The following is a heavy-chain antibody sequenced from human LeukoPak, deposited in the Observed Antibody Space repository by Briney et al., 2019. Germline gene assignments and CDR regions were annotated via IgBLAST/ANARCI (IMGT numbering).Heavy chain of an antibody. Sequence: SETLSLTCTVSGGSISSSSYYWGWIRQPPGKGLEWIGGIYYSGSTYYNPSLKSRVTISVDTSKNQFSLKLSSVTAADTAVYYCARDMGRWGAFDIWGQGTMVTVSS. CDR2: IYYSGST. CDR3: ARDMGRWGAFDI. CDR1: GGSISSSSYY. J-gene: IGHJ3*02. D-gene: IGHD3-16*01. V-gene: IGHV4-39*07.